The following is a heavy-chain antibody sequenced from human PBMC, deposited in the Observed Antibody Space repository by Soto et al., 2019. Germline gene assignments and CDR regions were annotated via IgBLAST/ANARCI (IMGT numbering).Heavy chain of an antibody. J-gene: IGHJ6*02. CDR1: GFTVSSNY. V-gene: IGHV3-53*01. Sequence: GGSLRLSCAASGFTVSSNYMSWVRQAPGKGLEWVSVIYSGGSTYYADSVKGRFTISRDSSKNTLYLQMNSLRAEDTAVYYCARVADCTNGVCYTPAYYYYGMDVWGQGTTVTVSS. CDR3: ARVADCTNGVCYTPAYYYYGMDV. D-gene: IGHD2-8*01. CDR2: IYSGGST.